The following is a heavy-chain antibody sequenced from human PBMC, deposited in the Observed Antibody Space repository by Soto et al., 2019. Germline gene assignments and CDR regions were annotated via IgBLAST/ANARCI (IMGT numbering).Heavy chain of an antibody. D-gene: IGHD6-6*01. Sequence: QVQLVESGGGVVQPGRSPRLSCAASGFTFSNFGMHWVRQAPGKGLEWVAAISSDGGDKYYSHSVKDRFTISRDNSKNTLFLQMNSLRVEDTAVYYCVKGSEAARQELAHWRQGILVTVSS. CDR3: VKGSEAARQELAH. J-gene: IGHJ4*02. CDR2: ISSDGGDK. V-gene: IGHV3-30*18. CDR1: GFTFSNFG.